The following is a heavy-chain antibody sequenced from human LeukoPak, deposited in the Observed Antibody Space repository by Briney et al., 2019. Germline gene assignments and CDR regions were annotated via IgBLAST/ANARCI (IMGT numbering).Heavy chain of an antibody. CDR3: ARGFWSASNY. V-gene: IGHV3-48*01. CDR1: GFIFSNYR. CDR2: ISSSGRTM. Sequence: GGSLRLSCAASGFIFSNYRMNWVRQAPGKGLEWVSYISSSGRTMDYADSVKGRFTISRDNAKNSLYLQMDSLRAEDTAFYYCARGFWSASNYWGQGTLVTVSS. J-gene: IGHJ4*02. D-gene: IGHD3-3*01.